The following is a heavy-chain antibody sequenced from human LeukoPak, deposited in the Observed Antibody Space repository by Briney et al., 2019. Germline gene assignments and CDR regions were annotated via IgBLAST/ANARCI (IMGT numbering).Heavy chain of an antibody. V-gene: IGHV1-2*04. CDR3: ARGTPGSYLGY. J-gene: IGHJ4*02. CDR2: INPNSGGT. Sequence: ASVRVSCKASGYTFTAYYMHWVRQAPGQGLEWMGWINPNSGGTNYAQKFKGWVTLTRDTSVNTTYMELSRLTSDVTAVYFCARGTPGSYLGYWGQGTLVTVSS. CDR1: GYTFTAYY. D-gene: IGHD3-16*02.